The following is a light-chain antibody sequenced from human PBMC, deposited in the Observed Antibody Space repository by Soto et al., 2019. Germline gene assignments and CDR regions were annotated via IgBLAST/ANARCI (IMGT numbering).Light chain of an antibody. CDR2: AAS. CDR1: QTISSW. Sequence: DIQMPQSPSTLSSSVGDRVTITCGASQTISSWLAWYQQKPGKAPKLLIYAASSLQSGVPSRFSGSGSGTDFTLTISSLQPEEFATYYCQQSYSTPKTFGQGTKVDIK. J-gene: IGKJ1*01. CDR3: QQSYSTPKT. V-gene: IGKV1-39*01.